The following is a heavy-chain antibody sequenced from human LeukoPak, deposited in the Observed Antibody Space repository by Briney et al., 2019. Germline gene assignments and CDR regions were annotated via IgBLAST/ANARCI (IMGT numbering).Heavy chain of an antibody. CDR1: GFSFSRYE. CDR2: ITTTGDRI. D-gene: IGHD2-8*01. Sequence: GGSLRLSCIASGFSFSRYEMNWVRQAPGKGLEWIAYITTTGDRIQYADSVKGRFTISRDNTKNSLYLQLNSLRADDTALYYCVRDTKDYWGQGTLVTVSS. J-gene: IGHJ4*02. V-gene: IGHV3-48*03. CDR3: VRDTKDY.